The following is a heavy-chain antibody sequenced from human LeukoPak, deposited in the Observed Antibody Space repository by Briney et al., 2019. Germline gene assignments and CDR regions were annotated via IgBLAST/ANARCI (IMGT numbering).Heavy chain of an antibody. CDR1: GYTLTELS. V-gene: IGHV1-24*01. CDR2: FYPEDGET. Sequence: ASVKVSCKVSGYTLTELSMHWVRQAPGKGLEWMGGFYPEDGETIYAQKFQGRVTMTEDTSTDTAYMELSSLRSEDTAVYYCATVLWGSYYALDYWGQGTLVTVSS. D-gene: IGHD1-26*01. J-gene: IGHJ4*02. CDR3: ATVLWGSYYALDY.